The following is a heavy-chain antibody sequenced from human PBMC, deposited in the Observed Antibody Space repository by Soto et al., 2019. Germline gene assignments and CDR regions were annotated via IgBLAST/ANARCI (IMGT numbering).Heavy chain of an antibody. Sequence: GGSLRLSCAASGFTFSSYSMNWVRQAPGKGLEWVSSISSSSSYIYYADSVKGRFTISRDNAKNSLYLQMNSLRAEDTAVYYCARDEWSGYAFFDYWGQGTLVTVSS. CDR1: GFTFSSYS. V-gene: IGHV3-21*01. J-gene: IGHJ4*02. CDR2: ISSSSSYI. D-gene: IGHD5-12*01. CDR3: ARDEWSGYAFFDY.